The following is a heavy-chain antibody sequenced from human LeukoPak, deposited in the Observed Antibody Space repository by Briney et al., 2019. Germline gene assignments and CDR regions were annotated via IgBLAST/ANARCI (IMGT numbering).Heavy chain of an antibody. CDR3: ARVAYYYDSSGCD. CDR1: GFTFSSYS. V-gene: IGHV3-21*01. Sequence: GGSLRLSCAASGFTFSSYSMNWVRQAPGKGLEWVSSISSSSSYIYYADSVKGRFTISRDNAKNSLYLQMNSLRAEDTAVYYCARVAYYYDSSGCDWGQGALVTVSS. CDR2: ISSSSSYI. J-gene: IGHJ4*02. D-gene: IGHD3-22*01.